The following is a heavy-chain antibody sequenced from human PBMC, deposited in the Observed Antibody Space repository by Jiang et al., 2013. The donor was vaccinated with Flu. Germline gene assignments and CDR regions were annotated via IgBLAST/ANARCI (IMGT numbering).Heavy chain of an antibody. V-gene: IGHV3-11*05. J-gene: IGHJ4*02. CDR3: AREMATTIDY. CDR2: ISSSSSYT. D-gene: IGHD5-24*01. CDR1: GFTFSDYY. Sequence: AASGFTFSDYYMSWIRQAPGKGLEWVSYISSSSSYTNYADSVKGRFTISRDNAKNSLYLQMNSLRAEDTAVYYCAREMATTIDYWGQGTLVTVSS.